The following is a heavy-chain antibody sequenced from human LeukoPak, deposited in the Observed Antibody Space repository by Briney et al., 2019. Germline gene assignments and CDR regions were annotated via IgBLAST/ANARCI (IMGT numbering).Heavy chain of an antibody. CDR2: ITHGGST. J-gene: IGHJ4*02. D-gene: IGHD3/OR15-3a*01. V-gene: IGHV4-34*01. CDR1: GGSLSGYY. CDR3: ARRKYEFSVFGS. Sequence: PSETLSLTCAVHGGSLSGYYWTWIRQPPGKGLEWIGEITHGGSTSYNPSLRSRVTISVDTSKSQFSVKLSSVTAVDTAVYYCARRKYEFSVFGSWAQGTLVTVSS.